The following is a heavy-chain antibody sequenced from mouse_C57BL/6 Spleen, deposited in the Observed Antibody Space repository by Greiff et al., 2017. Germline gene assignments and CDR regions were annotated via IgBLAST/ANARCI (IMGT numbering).Heavy chain of an antibody. V-gene: IGHV1-82*01. Sequence: QVQLKQSGPELVKPGASVKISCKASGYAFSSSWMNWVKQRPGKGLEWIGRIYPGDGDTNYNGKFKGKATLTADKSSSTAYMQLSSLTSEDSAVYFCATLTTVYFDYWGQGTTLTVSS. CDR1: GYAFSSSW. CDR3: ATLTTVYFDY. CDR2: IYPGDGDT. J-gene: IGHJ2*01. D-gene: IGHD1-1*01.